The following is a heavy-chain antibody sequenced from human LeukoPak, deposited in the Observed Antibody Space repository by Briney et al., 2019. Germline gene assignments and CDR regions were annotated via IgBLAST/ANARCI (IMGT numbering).Heavy chain of an antibody. CDR1: GLTFSDYY. D-gene: IGHD6-19*01. CDR3: ARADNSAWYSYFDY. CDR2: ISSSGSSI. J-gene: IGHJ4*02. Sequence: GGSLRLSCAASGLTFSDYYMSWIRQAPGKGLEWVSYISSSGSSIFYADSVKGRFTISRDNAKNSLYLQMNSLRAEDTAVYYCARADNSAWYSYFDYWGQGTLVTVSS. V-gene: IGHV3-11*04.